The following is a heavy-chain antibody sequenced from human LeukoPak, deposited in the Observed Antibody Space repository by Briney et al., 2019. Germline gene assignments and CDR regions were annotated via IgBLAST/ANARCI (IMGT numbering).Heavy chain of an antibody. CDR1: GFTFSSYW. CDR3: ARVWYYYDSSGYYPDY. CDR2: IKQDGSEK. Sequence: PGGSLRLPCAASGFTFSSYWMSWVRQAPGKGLEWVANIKQDGSEKYYVDSVKGRFTISRDNAKNSLYLQMNSLRAEDTAVYYCARVWYYYDSSGYYPDYWGQGTLVTVSS. J-gene: IGHJ4*02. V-gene: IGHV3-7*01. D-gene: IGHD3-22*01.